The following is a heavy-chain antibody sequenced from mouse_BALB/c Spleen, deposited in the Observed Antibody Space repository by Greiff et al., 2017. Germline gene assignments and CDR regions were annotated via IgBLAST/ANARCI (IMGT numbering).Heavy chain of an antibody. CDR1: GFNIKDTY. CDR2: IDPANGNT. CDR3: ARSKDTTANWYFEV. Sequence: EVQLQQSGAELVKPGASVKLSCTASGFNIKDTYMHWVKQRPEQGLEWIGRIDPANGNTKYDPKFQGKATITADTSSNTAYLQLSSLTSEDTAVYYCARSKDTTANWYFEVWGAGTTVTVSS. J-gene: IGHJ1*01. V-gene: IGHV14-3*02. D-gene: IGHD1-2*01.